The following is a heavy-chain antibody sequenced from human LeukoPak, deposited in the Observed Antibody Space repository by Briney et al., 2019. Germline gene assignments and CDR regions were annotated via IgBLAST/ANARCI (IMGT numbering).Heavy chain of an antibody. CDR3: ARVRKPPGGSYPTRGLDAFDI. CDR1: GGTFSSYA. CDR2: IIPIFGTA. Sequence: SVKVSCKASGGTFSSYAISWVRQAPGQGLEWMGGIIPIFGTANYAQKFQGRVTITTDESTSTAYMELSSLRSEDTAVYYCARVRKPPGGSYPTRGLDAFDIWGQGTMVTVSS. J-gene: IGHJ3*02. V-gene: IGHV1-69*05. D-gene: IGHD1-26*01.